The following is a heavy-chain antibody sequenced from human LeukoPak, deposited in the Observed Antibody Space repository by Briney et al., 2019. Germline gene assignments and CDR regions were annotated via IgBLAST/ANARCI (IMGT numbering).Heavy chain of an antibody. CDR2: IYYSGST. CDR1: GGSISSSSYY. D-gene: IGHD2-2*01. V-gene: IGHV4-39*01. Sequence: SETLSLTCTVSGGSISSSSYYWGWIRQPPGTGLEWIGSIYYSGSTYYNPSLKSRVTISVDTSKNQFSLKLSSVTAADTAVYYCASEDIVVVPAAYWFDPWGQGTLVTVSS. J-gene: IGHJ5*02. CDR3: ASEDIVVVPAAYWFDP.